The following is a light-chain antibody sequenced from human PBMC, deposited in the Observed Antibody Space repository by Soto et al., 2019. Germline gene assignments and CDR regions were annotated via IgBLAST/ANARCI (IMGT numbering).Light chain of an antibody. CDR3: AAWDDSLSGWV. Sequence: QSVLTQPPSGSGTPGQRVTISCSGSSSNIGSNFVYWYQQFPGTAPKLLIYRNNQRPSGVPDRFSGSKSGTSASLAISGLPSEDEADYYCAAWDDSLSGWVFGGGTKVTVL. J-gene: IGLJ3*02. CDR2: RNN. CDR1: SSNIGSNF. V-gene: IGLV1-47*01.